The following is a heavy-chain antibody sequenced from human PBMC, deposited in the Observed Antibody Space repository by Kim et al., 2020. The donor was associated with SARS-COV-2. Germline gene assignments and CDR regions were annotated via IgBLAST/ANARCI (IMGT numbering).Heavy chain of an antibody. Sequence: LQGRVTMTTDTSTSTAYMELRSLRSDDTAVYYCARDPITMVRGVTYYFDYWGQGTLVTVSS. CDR3: ARDPITMVRGVTYYFDY. D-gene: IGHD3-10*01. J-gene: IGHJ4*02. V-gene: IGHV1-18*01.